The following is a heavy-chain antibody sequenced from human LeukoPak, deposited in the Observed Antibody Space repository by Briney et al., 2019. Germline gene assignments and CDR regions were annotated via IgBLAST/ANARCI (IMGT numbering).Heavy chain of an antibody. D-gene: IGHD3-10*01. CDR1: GFTFSSYS. Sequence: PGGSLRLSCAASGFTFSSYSMNWVRQAPGKGLEWVANIDIEGMEKDYVDSVKGRFSISRDDARKSLYLQMNSLRADDTAMYYCATGGHYYGNWGQGTLVTVSS. CDR3: ATGGHYYGN. V-gene: IGHV3-7*03. CDR2: IDIEGMEK. J-gene: IGHJ4*02.